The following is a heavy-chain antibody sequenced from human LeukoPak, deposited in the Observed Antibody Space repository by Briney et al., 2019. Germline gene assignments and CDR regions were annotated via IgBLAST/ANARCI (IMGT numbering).Heavy chain of an antibody. CDR1: GFTFSSYA. CDR2: ISGSGGST. Sequence: PGGSLRLSCAASGFTFSSYAMSWVRQAPGKGLEWVSAISGSGGSTYYADSVKGRFTISRDNSKNTLYLQMNSLRAEDTPVYYCAKVITFGGVIPNYFDYWGQGTLVTVSS. CDR3: AKVITFGGVIPNYFDY. V-gene: IGHV3-23*01. J-gene: IGHJ4*02. D-gene: IGHD3-16*02.